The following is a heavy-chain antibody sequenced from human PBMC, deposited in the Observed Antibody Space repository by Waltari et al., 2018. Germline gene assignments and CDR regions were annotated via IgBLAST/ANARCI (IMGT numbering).Heavy chain of an antibody. V-gene: IGHV3-23*01. CDR2: ISGSGGST. D-gene: IGHD3-3*02. CDR1: GFTFSSYA. J-gene: IGHJ4*02. Sequence: EVQLLESGGGLVQPGGSLRLSCAASGFTFSSYAMSWVRQAPGKGLEWVSAISGSGGSTYYADSVKGRFTISRDNSKNTLYLQMNSLRAEDTAVYYCARTWDIFGVVTHPFDYWGQGTLVTVSS. CDR3: ARTWDIFGVVTHPFDY.